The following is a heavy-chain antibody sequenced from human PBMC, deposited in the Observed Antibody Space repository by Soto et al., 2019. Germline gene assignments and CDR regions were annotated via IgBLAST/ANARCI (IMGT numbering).Heavy chain of an antibody. J-gene: IGHJ6*02. Sequence: SATLSHTWSVYGGSSSSYYWSWIRQPPGKGLEWIGEVYQSGGTNYNPSLKSRVTISEGTSKNQFSLKLKSVTAADTAVYYCGSLASSADFYRNDGRGQGTTVTVSS. CDR1: GGSSSSYY. CDR2: VYQSGGT. V-gene: IGHV4-34*01. CDR3: GSLASSADFYRNDG. D-gene: IGHD6-19*01.